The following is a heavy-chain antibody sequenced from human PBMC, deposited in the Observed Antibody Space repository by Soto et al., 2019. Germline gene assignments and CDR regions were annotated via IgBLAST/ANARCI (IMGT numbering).Heavy chain of an antibody. CDR2: IIPIFGTA. D-gene: IGHD3-22*01. CDR3: ARNRYYYDSSGYVDGMDV. J-gene: IGHJ6*02. V-gene: IGHV1-69*13. CDR1: GGTFSSYA. Sequence: SVKVSCTASGGTFSSYAISWVRQDPGQGLEWMGGIIPIFGTANYAQKFQGRVTITADESTSTAYMELSSLRSEDTAVYYCARNRYYYDSSGYVDGMDVWGQGTTVTVSS.